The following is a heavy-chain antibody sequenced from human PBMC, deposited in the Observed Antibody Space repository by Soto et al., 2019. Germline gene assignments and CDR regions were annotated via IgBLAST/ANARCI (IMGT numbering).Heavy chain of an antibody. CDR1: EGNFMDYG. CDR3: AKQEGAPVLFYYGMDV. D-gene: IGHD1-26*01. J-gene: IGHJ6*02. V-gene: IGHV5-51*01. Sequence: GESLQLSWSGAEGNFMDYGGGWVSQMHGKGLEWMGIIDPGDSDTRYSPSFKGQVTISADKSISAAYLQWSSLKASDTAMYYCAKQEGAPVLFYYGMDVWGQGTTVPGFS. CDR2: IDPGDSDT.